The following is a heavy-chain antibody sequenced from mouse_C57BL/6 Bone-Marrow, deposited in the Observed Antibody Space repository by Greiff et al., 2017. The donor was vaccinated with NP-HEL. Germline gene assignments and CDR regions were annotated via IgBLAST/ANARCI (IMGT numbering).Heavy chain of an antibody. Sequence: QVQLQQPGAELVKPGASVKVSCKASGYTFTSYWMHWVKQRPGQGLEWIGRIHPSDSDTNYNQKFKGKATLTVDKSSSTAYMQLSSLTSEDSAVYYCAMGVRLRQRRYYAMDYWGQGTSVTVSS. CDR1: GYTFTSYW. CDR2: IHPSDSDT. CDR3: AMGVRLRQRRYYAMDY. J-gene: IGHJ4*01. D-gene: IGHD2-2*01. V-gene: IGHV1-74*01.